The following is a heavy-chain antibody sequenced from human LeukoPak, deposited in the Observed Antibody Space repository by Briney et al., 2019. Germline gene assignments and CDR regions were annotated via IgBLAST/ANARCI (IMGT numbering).Heavy chain of an antibody. D-gene: IGHD3-16*01. CDR1: GGSISPYY. Sequence: PSETLSLTCNVSGGSISPYYWSWIRQSPGKGLELIGYIYYSGYTNYNPSLKSRVTISLDTSKNQFSLKLSSVTAAETAMYFCARGGFRACDYWGQGTLVTVSS. CDR3: ARGGFRACDY. J-gene: IGHJ4*02. CDR2: IYYSGYT. V-gene: IGHV4-59*08.